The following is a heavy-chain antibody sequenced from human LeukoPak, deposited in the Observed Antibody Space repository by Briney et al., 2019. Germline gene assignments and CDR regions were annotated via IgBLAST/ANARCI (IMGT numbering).Heavy chain of an antibody. CDR1: GYTFTSYG. V-gene: IGHV1-18*01. CDR3: ARGPRGGYRINTFDY. J-gene: IGHJ4*02. D-gene: IGHD5-12*01. CDR2: ISAFNGNT. Sequence: ASVKVSCKASGYTFTSYGISWVRQAPGQGPEWMGWISAFNGNTNYAQKLQGRVTMTTDTSTSTAYMELRSLRSDDTAVYYCARGPRGGYRINTFDYWGQGTLVTVSS.